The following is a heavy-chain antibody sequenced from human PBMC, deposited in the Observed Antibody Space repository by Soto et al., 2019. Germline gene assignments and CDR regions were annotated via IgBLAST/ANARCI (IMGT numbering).Heavy chain of an antibody. D-gene: IGHD6-13*01. CDR2: ISSSSSYI. CDR1: GFTFSSYS. V-gene: IGHV3-21*01. Sequence: EVQLVESGGGLVKPGGSLRLSCAASGFTFSSYSMNWVRQAPGKGLEWVSSISSSSSYIYYADSVKGRFTISRDNAKNSLYLKMNSLRAEDTAVYYCARVTMGIAAAGYSFDYWGQGTLVTVSS. J-gene: IGHJ4*02. CDR3: ARVTMGIAAAGYSFDY.